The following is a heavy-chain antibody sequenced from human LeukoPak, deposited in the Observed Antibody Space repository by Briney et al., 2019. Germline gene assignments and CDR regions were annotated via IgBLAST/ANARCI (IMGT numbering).Heavy chain of an antibody. J-gene: IGHJ4*02. Sequence: PTETLSLTCTVSGGSIRSSGYYWGWIRQPPGKGLDWIGSIHYSGSTYYNPSLKSRVTISVDTSKNQFSLKLSSVTAADTAVYYCARQLHYYDSSGYYDYWGQGTLVTVSS. V-gene: IGHV4-39*01. CDR1: GGSIRSSGYY. D-gene: IGHD3-22*01. CDR3: ARQLHYYDSSGYYDY. CDR2: IHYSGST.